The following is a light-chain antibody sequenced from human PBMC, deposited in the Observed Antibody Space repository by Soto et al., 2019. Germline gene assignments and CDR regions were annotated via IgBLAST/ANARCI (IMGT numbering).Light chain of an antibody. J-gene: IGLJ3*02. V-gene: IGLV2-23*01. CDR3: CSYAGSSTWV. Sequence: QSALTQPASVSGSPGQSITISCTGTSSDVGSYNLVSWYQQHPGKAPKLMIYEGSKRPSGVSNRFSGSKSGNTASLTISGLQAEDEADYYGCSYAGSSTWVFGGGTKGTVL. CDR2: EGS. CDR1: SSDVGSYNL.